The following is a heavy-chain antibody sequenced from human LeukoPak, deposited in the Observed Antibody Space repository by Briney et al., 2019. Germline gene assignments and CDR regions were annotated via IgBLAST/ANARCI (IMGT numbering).Heavy chain of an antibody. Sequence: GGSPRLSCAASGFTFSSYWMHWVRQAPGKGLVWVSRINSDGSSTNYADSVKGRFTISRDNAKNTLYLQMNSLRAEDTAVYYCARGTDRSSSEGFGYWGQGTLVTVSS. CDR3: ARGTDRSSSEGFGY. J-gene: IGHJ4*02. V-gene: IGHV3-74*01. D-gene: IGHD6-6*01. CDR1: GFTFSSYW. CDR2: INSDGSST.